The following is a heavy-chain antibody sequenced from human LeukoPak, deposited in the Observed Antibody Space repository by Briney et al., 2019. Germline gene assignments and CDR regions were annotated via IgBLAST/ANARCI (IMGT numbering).Heavy chain of an antibody. D-gene: IGHD2-2*01. CDR2: ISSNSRNT. V-gene: IGHV3-21*01. CDR1: GFTFISSD. CDR3: ARILSSSHAFDI. J-gene: IGHJ3*02. Sequence: GGSLRLSCAASGFTFISSDMNWVRQAPGKGLEWVASISSNSRNTHYADSLKGRFTISRGNAKNSLYLQMNSLRAEDTAVYYCARILSSSHAFDIWGQGTMVTVSP.